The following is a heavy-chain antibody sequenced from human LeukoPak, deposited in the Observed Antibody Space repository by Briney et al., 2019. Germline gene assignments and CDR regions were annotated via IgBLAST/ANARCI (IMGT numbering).Heavy chain of an antibody. Sequence: QSGGSLRLSCAASGFTFSTYSMNWVRQAPGKGLEYVSGISANGGSTYYADSVKGRFTISRDTSKNTLYLQMSSLRAEDTAIYYCVKDLYKGDSASWYFFHYWGQGTLVTVSS. CDR2: ISANGGST. CDR1: GFTFSTYS. V-gene: IGHV3-64D*06. D-gene: IGHD6-13*01. CDR3: VKDLYKGDSASWYFFHY. J-gene: IGHJ4*02.